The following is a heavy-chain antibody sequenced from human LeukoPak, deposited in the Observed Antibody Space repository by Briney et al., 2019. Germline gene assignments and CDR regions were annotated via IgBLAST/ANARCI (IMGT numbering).Heavy chain of an antibody. Sequence: GGSLRLSCSTSGFTFGDYAMSWVRQAPGKGLERVGFIQAKAYGEATKYAASVNGRFSISRDDSQSIANLQMNDLKTEDTAVYYCTRAPHPRCSSSGCYLDYWGQGTLVTVSS. J-gene: IGHJ4*02. V-gene: IGHV3-49*04. CDR3: TRAPHPRCSSSGCYLDY. D-gene: IGHD2-2*01. CDR1: GFTFGDYA. CDR2: IQAKAYGEAT.